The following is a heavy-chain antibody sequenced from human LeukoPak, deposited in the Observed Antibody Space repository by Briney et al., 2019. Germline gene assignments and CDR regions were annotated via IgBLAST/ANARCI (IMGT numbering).Heavy chain of an antibody. CDR1: SVSIGIYY. V-gene: IGHV4-59*13. Sequence: PSETLSLTCTVPSVSIGIYYWSWIRQPPGERLEWIGHILYSGSTAYNPSLKSRVTMSVDTSQNQFSLKLNSVTAADTAVYYCARDLAWNYWGQGILVTVSS. D-gene: IGHD1-1*01. J-gene: IGHJ4*02. CDR3: ARDLAWNY. CDR2: ILYSGST.